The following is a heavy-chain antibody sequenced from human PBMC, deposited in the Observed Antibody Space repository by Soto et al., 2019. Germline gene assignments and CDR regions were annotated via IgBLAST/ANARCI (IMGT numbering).Heavy chain of an antibody. CDR3: LSFWTDS. V-gene: IGHV3-7*03. Sequence: PGGSLRLSCAASGFTFSNYWINWVRQAPGEGLEWVANINEHGSEMHYVDSVKGRFTISRDNAKNSVYLQMNSLRAEDTAVYYCLSFWTDSWGQGSLVTV. D-gene: IGHD1-1*01. J-gene: IGHJ4*02. CDR1: GFTFSNYW. CDR2: INEHGSEM.